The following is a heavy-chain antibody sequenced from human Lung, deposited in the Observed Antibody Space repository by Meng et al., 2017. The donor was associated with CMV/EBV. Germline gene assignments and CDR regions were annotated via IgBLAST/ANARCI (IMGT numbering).Heavy chain of an antibody. CDR2: IRHDGSNK. CDR1: GFTFDTYG. J-gene: IGHJ4*02. Sequence: GESLKISCAASGFTFDTYGMHWVRQAPGKRLEWVAFIRHDGSNKFYGDSVKGRFTISRDNSKNTLYLQMNSLRAEETAMYYCAKDQLLFGGPNAYFDDWGQGXLVTVSS. CDR3: AKDQLLFGGPNAYFDD. D-gene: IGHD3-16*01. V-gene: IGHV3-30*02.